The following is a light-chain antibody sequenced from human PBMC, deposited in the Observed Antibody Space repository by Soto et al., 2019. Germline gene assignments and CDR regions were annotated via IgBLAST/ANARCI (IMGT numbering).Light chain of an antibody. V-gene: IGLV1-47*01. J-gene: IGLJ2*01. CDR3: AAWDDSLSGHVV. CDR1: SSNIGTNY. Sequence: QSVLTQPPSASGTPGQRVTISCSGSSSNIGTNYVYWYHHLPGTAPKLLIYRNDQRPSGVPDRFSGSKSGTSASLAISGLRSEDEADYYCAAWDDSLSGHVVFGGGTQLTVL. CDR2: RND.